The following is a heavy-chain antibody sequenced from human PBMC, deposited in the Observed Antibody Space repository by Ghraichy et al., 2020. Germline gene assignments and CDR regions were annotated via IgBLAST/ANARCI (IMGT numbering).Heavy chain of an antibody. CDR3: AKSGFYGSGSYYRPPDLDY. CDR2: ISYDGSNK. V-gene: IGHV3-30*18. D-gene: IGHD3-10*01. Sequence: GGSLRLSCAASGFTFSSYGMHWVRQAPGKGLEWVAVISYDGSNKYYADSVKGRFTISRDNSKNTLYLQMNSLRAEDTAVYYCAKSGFYGSGSYYRPPDLDYWGQGTLVTVSS. CDR1: GFTFSSYG. J-gene: IGHJ4*02.